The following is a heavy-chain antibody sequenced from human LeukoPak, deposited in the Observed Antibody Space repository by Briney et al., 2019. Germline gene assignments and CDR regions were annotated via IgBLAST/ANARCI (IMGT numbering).Heavy chain of an antibody. Sequence: PGGSLRLSCAASGFTFSSSAMSWVRQVPGKGLEWVSGISASGGSTNYADSVRGRFTISRDNAKNSLYLQMNSLRDEDTAVYYCARDSSGYSNDYWGQGTLVTVSS. CDR3: ARDSSGYSNDY. D-gene: IGHD3-22*01. V-gene: IGHV3-23*01. CDR2: ISASGGST. CDR1: GFTFSSSA. J-gene: IGHJ4*02.